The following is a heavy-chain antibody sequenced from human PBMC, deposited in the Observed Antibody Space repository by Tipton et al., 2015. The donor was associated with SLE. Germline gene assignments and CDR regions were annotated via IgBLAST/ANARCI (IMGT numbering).Heavy chain of an antibody. Sequence: TLSLTCAVYGGSFSGYYWSWIRQPPGKGLEWIGEINHSGSTNYNPSLKSRVTISVDTSKNQFSLKLSSVTAADTAVYYCARRGVDTAMAYYFDYWGQVTLGAVSS. J-gene: IGHJ4*02. CDR3: ARRGVDTAMAYYFDY. CDR2: INHSGST. V-gene: IGHV4-34*01. D-gene: IGHD5-18*01. CDR1: GGSFSGYY.